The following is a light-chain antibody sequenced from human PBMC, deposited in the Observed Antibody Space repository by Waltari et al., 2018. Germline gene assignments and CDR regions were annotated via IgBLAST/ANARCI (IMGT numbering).Light chain of an antibody. CDR3: QQSYT. V-gene: IGKV1-39*01. CDR2: GAS. CDR1: QSISEY. J-gene: IGKJ4*01. Sequence: DIQMTQSPSSLSASVGEKVTITCRASQSISEYLNWYQQKPGNAPKLLIYGASSLQSGVPSRFSGSGSGTDFTLSITSLQPEDSATYYCQQSYTFGGGTKVEIK.